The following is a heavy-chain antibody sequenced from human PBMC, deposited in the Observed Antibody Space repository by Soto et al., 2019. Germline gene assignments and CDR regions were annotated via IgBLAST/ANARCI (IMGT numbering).Heavy chain of an antibody. CDR3: ATMKGGSQYYYYGMDV. D-gene: IGHD3-10*01. Sequence: QVQLVQSGAEVKKPGSSVKVSCKASGGTFSSYAISWVRQAPGQGLEWMGGIIPMFGTADYAQKFQGRVTITADESTSTAYMVLSSLSSDDTAVYYCATMKGGSQYYYYGMDVWGQGTTVTVSS. CDR1: GGTFSSYA. J-gene: IGHJ6*02. CDR2: IIPMFGTA. V-gene: IGHV1-69*12.